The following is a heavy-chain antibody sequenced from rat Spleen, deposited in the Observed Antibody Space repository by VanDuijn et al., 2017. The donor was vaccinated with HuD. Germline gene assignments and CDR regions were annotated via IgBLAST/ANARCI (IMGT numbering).Heavy chain of an antibody. CDR2: ITNTGGST. CDR1: GFTFNNYW. D-gene: IGHD1-6*01. Sequence: EVQLVESGGGLVQPGRSLKLSCVASGFTFNNYWMTWIRQAPGKGLEWVASITNTGGSTYYPDSVKGRFTISRDNAKSTLYLQMNSLRSEDTATYYCTREMYTTDPYWYFDFWGPGTMVTVSS. CDR3: TREMYTTDPYWYFDF. J-gene: IGHJ1*01. V-gene: IGHV5-31*01.